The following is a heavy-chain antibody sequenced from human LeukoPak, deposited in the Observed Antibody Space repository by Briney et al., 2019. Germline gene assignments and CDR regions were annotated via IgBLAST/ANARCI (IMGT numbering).Heavy chain of an antibody. CDR1: GFTFSSYG. CDR2: IWYDGNYK. Sequence: PGGSLRLSCAASGFTFSSYGMHWARQAPGKGLGWVGVIWYDGNYKYYADSVKGRFTISRDNSDNTLYLQMNSLRAEDTAVYYCARATDLGDFDYWGQGTLVTVSS. J-gene: IGHJ4*02. CDR3: ARATDLGDFDY. V-gene: IGHV3-33*01.